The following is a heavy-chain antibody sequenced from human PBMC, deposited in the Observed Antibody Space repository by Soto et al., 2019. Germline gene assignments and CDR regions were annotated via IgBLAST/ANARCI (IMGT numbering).Heavy chain of an antibody. D-gene: IGHD6-6*01. J-gene: IGHJ6*02. CDR1: GGTFSSYA. Sequence: QVQLVQSGAEVKKPGSSVKVSCKASGGTFSSYAISWVRQAPGQGLEWMGGSIPIFGTANYAQKFQGRVTITADESTSTAYMELSSLRSEDTAVYYCARGWAIAAPRGNYYYGMDVWGQGTTVTVSS. V-gene: IGHV1-69*01. CDR2: SIPIFGTA. CDR3: ARGWAIAAPRGNYYYGMDV.